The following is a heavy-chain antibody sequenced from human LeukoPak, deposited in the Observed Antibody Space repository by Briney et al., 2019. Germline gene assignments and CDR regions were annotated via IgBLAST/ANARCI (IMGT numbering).Heavy chain of an antibody. CDR1: GYSFTSYW. CDR2: IYPGDSDT. D-gene: IGHD2-15*01. CDR3: ARLKDGCSGGSCYEDNWFDP. V-gene: IGHV5-51*01. Sequence: GESLKISCKGSGYSFTSYWIGWVRQMPGKGLEWMGIIYPGDSDTRYSPSFQGQVTISADKSISTAYLQWSSLEASDTAMYYCARLKDGCSGGSCYEDNWFDPWGQGTLVTVSS. J-gene: IGHJ5*02.